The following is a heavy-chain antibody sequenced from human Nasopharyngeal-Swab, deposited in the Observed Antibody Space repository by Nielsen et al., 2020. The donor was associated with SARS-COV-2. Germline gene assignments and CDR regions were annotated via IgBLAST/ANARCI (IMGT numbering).Heavy chain of an antibody. CDR2: INSDGSII. V-gene: IGHV3-74*01. J-gene: IGHJ4*02. Sequence: WIRQPPGKGLVWASRINSDGSIIDYADSVKGRFTISRDNARNTLNLQMNSLRAEDTALYYCVCGETTPSDYWGQGTLVTVSS. D-gene: IGHD2-15*01. CDR3: VCGETTPSDY.